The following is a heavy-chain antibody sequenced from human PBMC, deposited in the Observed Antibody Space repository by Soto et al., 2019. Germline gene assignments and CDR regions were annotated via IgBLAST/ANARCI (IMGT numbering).Heavy chain of an antibody. V-gene: IGHV4-34*01. CDR1: GRCFRRYY. D-gene: IGHD3-10*01. J-gene: IGHJ6*02. CDR2: INHSETS. CDR3: ARGEITLLGGMDV. Sequence: SETLSLSCTVSGRCFRRYYWGWVRQPPGKGLEWIGEINHSETSNYHPSLKSRVTISVATSKNQLSLTVNSVTPANTAVYYCARGEITLLGGMDVSGQGTTVTVSS.